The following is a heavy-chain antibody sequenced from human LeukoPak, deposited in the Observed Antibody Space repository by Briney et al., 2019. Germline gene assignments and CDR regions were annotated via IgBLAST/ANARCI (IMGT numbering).Heavy chain of an antibody. V-gene: IGHV3-7*01. CDR3: ARGGNHGDYWYFDL. D-gene: IGHD4-17*01. CDR1: GFTFSSYW. J-gene: IGHJ2*01. CDR2: IKRDGSEK. Sequence: GGSLRLSCAASGFTFSSYWMSWVRQAPGKGPEWVANIKRDGSEKYYVDSVKGRFTISRDNAETSLHLQMNSLRAEDTAVYYCARGGNHGDYWYFDLWGRGTLVTVSS.